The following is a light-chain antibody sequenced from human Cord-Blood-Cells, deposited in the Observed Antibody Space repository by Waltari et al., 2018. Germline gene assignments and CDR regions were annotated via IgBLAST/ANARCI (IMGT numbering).Light chain of an antibody. V-gene: IGKV1-33*01. J-gene: IGKJ2*01. CDR3: QQYDNLLT. Sequence: DIQMTQSPSSLSASVGDRVTITCQASQDISNYLNWYQQKPGKAPKLLIYDASNLETGVPSRFSGSGSGTYFTFTISSLQPEDIATYYCQQYDNLLTFGQGTKLEIK. CDR1: QDISNY. CDR2: DAS.